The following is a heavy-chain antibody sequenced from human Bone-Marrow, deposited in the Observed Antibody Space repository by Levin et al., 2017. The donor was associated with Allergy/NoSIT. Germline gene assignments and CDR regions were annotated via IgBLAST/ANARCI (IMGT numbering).Heavy chain of an antibody. J-gene: IGHJ3*01. D-gene: IGHD3-16*01. CDR3: TRYVDQNAFDV. Sequence: GGSLRLSCAASGFIFSGSAMHWVRQASGKGLEWVGRIRSKTSNYATAYAASVKGRFTISRDDSKDTAYLQMNSLKTEDTAVYYCTRYVDQNAFDVWGQGTMVTVSS. CDR2: IRSKTSNYAT. CDR1: GFIFSGSA. V-gene: IGHV3-73*01.